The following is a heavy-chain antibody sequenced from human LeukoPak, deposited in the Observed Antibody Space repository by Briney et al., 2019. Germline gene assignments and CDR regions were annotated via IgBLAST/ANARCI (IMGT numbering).Heavy chain of an antibody. CDR1: GFIFRDFS. D-gene: IGHD2-2*01. V-gene: IGHV3-7*01. Sequence: PGGSLRLSCSVSGFIFRDFSMSWVRQAPGKGLEWVAKMNEYGSEIFYVDSVKGRFTISRDNGKNSLYLQMNRLGAEDTAVYYCARPRGRGSSRCNNFDYWGQGTLVTVSS. CDR3: ARPRGRGSSRCNNFDY. J-gene: IGHJ4*02. CDR2: MNEYGSEI.